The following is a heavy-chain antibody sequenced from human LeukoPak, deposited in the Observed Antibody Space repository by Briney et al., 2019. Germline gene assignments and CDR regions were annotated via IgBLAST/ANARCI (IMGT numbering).Heavy chain of an antibody. Sequence: SETLSLTCAVYGGSFSGYYWSWIRQPPGKGLEWIGYISYSGSTKYNPSLKSRVTMSVDTSKNQFSLKLSSVTAADTAVYFCARTGEQWLALSYWGQGTLVTVSS. CDR2: ISYSGST. D-gene: IGHD6-19*01. J-gene: IGHJ4*02. V-gene: IGHV4-34*11. CDR3: ARTGEQWLALSY. CDR1: GGSFSGYY.